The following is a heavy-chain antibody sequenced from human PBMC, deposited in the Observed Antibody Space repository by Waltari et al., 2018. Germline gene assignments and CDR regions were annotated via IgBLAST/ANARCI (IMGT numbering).Heavy chain of an antibody. CDR1: GFTFSSYG. J-gene: IGHJ4*02. CDR3: AKSYDILTGYYNYFDY. CDR2: ISYDGSNK. Sequence: VQLVESGGGVVQPGRSLRLSCAASGFTFSSYGMHWVRQAPGKGLEWVAVISYDGSNKYYADSVKGRFTISRDNSKNTLYLQMNSLRAEDTAVYYCAKSYDILTGYYNYFDYWGQGTLVTVSS. V-gene: IGHV3-30*18. D-gene: IGHD3-9*01.